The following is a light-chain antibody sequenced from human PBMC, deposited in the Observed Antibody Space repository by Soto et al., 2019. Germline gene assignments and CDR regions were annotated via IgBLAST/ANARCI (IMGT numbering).Light chain of an antibody. CDR3: QQYNNWPRT. CDR2: DAS. Sequence: IRLSQSPSSLSASVRDRVTITCRASQDISSYLGWYQQKPGKAPKLLIYDASSLESGVPSRFSGSGSGTEFTLTISSLQSEDYAVYYCQQYNNWPRTFGQGTKVDIK. J-gene: IGKJ1*01. V-gene: IGKV1D-13*01. CDR1: QDISSY.